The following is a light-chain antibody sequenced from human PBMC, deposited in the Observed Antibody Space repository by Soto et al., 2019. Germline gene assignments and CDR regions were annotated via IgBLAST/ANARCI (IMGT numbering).Light chain of an antibody. CDR3: QQSSNIPWT. Sequence: DIQMTQSPSSLSASVGDSVTITCRTSQHVDRYLSWYQQIPGRAPKLLIYSASSLVSGVPPRFRGSASGTEFPLSISSLQREDFATYFCQQSSNIPWTFGQGTKVEMK. J-gene: IGKJ1*01. V-gene: IGKV1-39*01. CDR2: SAS. CDR1: QHVDRY.